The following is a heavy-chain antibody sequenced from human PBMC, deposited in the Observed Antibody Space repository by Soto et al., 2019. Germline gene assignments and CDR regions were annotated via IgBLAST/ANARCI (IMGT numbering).Heavy chain of an antibody. J-gene: IGHJ6*02. CDR1: GYTFTGYY. CDR3: ARERYQVISDGMDV. CDR2: INPQTGGT. Sequence: ASVKVSCKASGYTFTGYYIHLVREAPGQGLEWVGWINPQTGGTSYPQKFQGRVTLSRDTSINTAYLELTRLRFDDATVYFCARERYQVISDGMDVWGQGTTVTVSS. V-gene: IGHV1-2*02. D-gene: IGHD2-2*01.